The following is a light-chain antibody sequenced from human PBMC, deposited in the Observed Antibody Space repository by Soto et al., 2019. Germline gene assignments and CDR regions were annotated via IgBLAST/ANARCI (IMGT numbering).Light chain of an antibody. CDR2: AAS. CDR1: QVIRND. CDR3: QQYNSYSWT. J-gene: IGKJ1*01. Sequence: IQMTQSPSPLSASVGDRVTITCRASQVIRNDLGWYQQKPGKAPKLLIYAASSLQSGVPSGFSGSGSGTEFTLTISSLQPDDFATYYCQQYNSYSWTFGQGTKVDI. V-gene: IGKV1-17*01.